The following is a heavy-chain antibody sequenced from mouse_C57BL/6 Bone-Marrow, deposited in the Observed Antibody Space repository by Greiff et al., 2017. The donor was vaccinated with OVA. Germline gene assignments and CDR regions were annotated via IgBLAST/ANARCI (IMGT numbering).Heavy chain of an antibody. CDR1: GYTFTDYE. V-gene: IGHV1-15*01. D-gene: IGHD1-1*01. CDR2: IEPETGGT. J-gene: IGHJ1*03. CDR3: TPYYDASHWYFDV. Sequence: VKLMESGAELVRPGASVTLSCTASGYTFTDYEMHWVKQTPVHGLEWIGAIEPETGGTAYNQKFKGKAILTADKSSSTAYMELRSLTSEDSAVYYCTPYYDASHWYFDVWGTGTTVTVSS.